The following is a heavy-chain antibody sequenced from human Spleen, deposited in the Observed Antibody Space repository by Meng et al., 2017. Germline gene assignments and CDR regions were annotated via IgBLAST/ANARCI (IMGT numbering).Heavy chain of an antibody. CDR2: IYHSGST. Sequence: SETLSLTCAVSGGSISSNNWWSWVRQPPGKGLEWIGEIYHSGSTNYNPSLKSRVTISVDTSKNQFSLKLSSVTAADTAVYYCARGVAVAGGIDYWGQGTLVTVSS. CDR1: GGSISSNNW. CDR3: ARGVAVAGGIDY. J-gene: IGHJ4*02. D-gene: IGHD6-19*01. V-gene: IGHV4-4*02.